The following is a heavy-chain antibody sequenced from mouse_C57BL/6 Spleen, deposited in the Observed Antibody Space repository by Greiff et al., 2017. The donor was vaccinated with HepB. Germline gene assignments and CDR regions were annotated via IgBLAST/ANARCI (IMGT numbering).Heavy chain of an antibody. V-gene: IGHV1-69*01. CDR3: ARRGGYPWFAY. Sequence: QVQLQQPGAELVMPGASVKLSCKASGYTFTSYWMHWVKQRPGQGLEWIGEIDPSDSYTNYNQKFKGKSTLTVDKSSSTAYMQLSSLTSEDSAVYYCARRGGYPWFAYWGQGTLVTVSA. CDR1: GYTFTSYW. CDR2: IDPSDSYT. D-gene: IGHD2-14*01. J-gene: IGHJ3*01.